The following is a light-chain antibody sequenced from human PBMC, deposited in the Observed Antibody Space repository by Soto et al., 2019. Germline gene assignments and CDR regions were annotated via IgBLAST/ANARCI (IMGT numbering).Light chain of an antibody. CDR1: SSNIGNNY. CDR3: GTWDSSLSAVV. V-gene: IGLV1-51*01. CDR2: DNN. J-gene: IGLJ2*01. Sequence: QSVLTQPPSVSAASGQKVTISCSGRSSNIGNNYVSWYQQLPGTAPKLLIYDNNKRPSGIPDRFSGSKSATSATLGITGLQTGDEADYYCGTWDSSLSAVVFGGGTKLTVL.